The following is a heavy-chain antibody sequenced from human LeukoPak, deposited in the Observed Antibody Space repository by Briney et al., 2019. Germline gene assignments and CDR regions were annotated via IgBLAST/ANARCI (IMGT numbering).Heavy chain of an antibody. D-gene: IGHD3-22*01. CDR2: IKTDGRTT. CDR3: TTGPSFGYEW. Sequence: GGSLRLSCAASGMTLSNHWMHWVRQAPGKGLVWVSLIKTDGRTTIYADSVKGRFTISRDDGKSTLYLQMNSLRAEDTAIYYCTTGPSFGYEWWGQGTVVTVSS. J-gene: IGHJ4*02. CDR1: GMTLSNHW. V-gene: IGHV3-74*01.